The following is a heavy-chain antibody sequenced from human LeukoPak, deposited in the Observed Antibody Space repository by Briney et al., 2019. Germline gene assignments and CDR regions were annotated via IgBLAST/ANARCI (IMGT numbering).Heavy chain of an antibody. V-gene: IGHV3-23*01. Sequence: GGSLRLSCAASGFTFSTYAMSWVRQPPGKGLEWVSGISGTGGTTKYTDSVKGRFTISRDNSKNTLYLQMNSLRAEDTAVYYCAKETTVTPFDYWGQGTLVTVSS. J-gene: IGHJ4*02. D-gene: IGHD4-11*01. CDR2: ISGTGGTT. CDR3: AKETTVTPFDY. CDR1: GFTFSTYA.